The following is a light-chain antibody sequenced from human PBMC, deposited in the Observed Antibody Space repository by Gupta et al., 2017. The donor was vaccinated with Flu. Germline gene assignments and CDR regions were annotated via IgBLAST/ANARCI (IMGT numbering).Light chain of an antibody. CDR3: QSYDNNNPVV. CDR1: SGSIASNY. Sequence: NFMLTQPHSVSESPGKTVTTSCTRSSGSIASNYVQWYQQRPGRSPTTVIYEHDRRPSGVPDRFSGSIDSSSNSASLTISGLKTEDEADYYCQSYDNNNPVVFGGGTKLTVL. J-gene: IGLJ2*01. CDR2: EHD. V-gene: IGLV6-57*01.